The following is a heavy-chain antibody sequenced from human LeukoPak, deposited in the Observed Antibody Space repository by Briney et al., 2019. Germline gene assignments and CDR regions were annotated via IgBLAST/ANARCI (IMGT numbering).Heavy chain of an antibody. CDR2: VRGDNGNT. Sequence: ASVKVSCKASGYTFSNYGISWVRQAPGQGLEWVGWVRGDNGNTNYAQKLQGRVTMTTDTSTSTAYMELRSLGSDETAVYYCARVDLLTGYYFFDYWGQGTLVTVSS. CDR1: GYTFSNYG. V-gene: IGHV1-18*01. D-gene: IGHD3-9*01. CDR3: ARVDLLTGYYFFDY. J-gene: IGHJ4*02.